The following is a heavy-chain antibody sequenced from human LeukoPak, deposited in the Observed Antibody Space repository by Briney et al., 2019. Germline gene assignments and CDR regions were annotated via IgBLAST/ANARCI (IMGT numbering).Heavy chain of an antibody. CDR1: GFTFSSYG. Sequence: PGGSLRLSCAASGFTFSSYGMHWVRQAPGKGLEWVAVIWYDGSNKYYADSVKGRFTISRDNSKNTLYLQMNSLRAEDTAVYYCAEAGPRYSSSSDPSQFFDYWGQGTLVTVSS. J-gene: IGHJ4*02. V-gene: IGHV3-33*06. CDR3: AEAGPRYSSSSDPSQFFDY. D-gene: IGHD6-6*01. CDR2: IWYDGSNK.